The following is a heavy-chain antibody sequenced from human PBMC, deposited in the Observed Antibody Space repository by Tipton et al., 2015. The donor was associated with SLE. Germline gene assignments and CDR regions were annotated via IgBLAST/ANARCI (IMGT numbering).Heavy chain of an antibody. V-gene: IGHV3-30*02. CDR2: IRYDGSNK. CDR1: GFTFSSYG. J-gene: IGHJ4*02. Sequence: SLRLSCAASGFTFSSYGMHWVRQAPGKGLEWVAFIRYDGSNKYYADSVKGRFTISRDNSKNTLYLQMNSLRAEDTAVYYCAKDEYCSGGSCIYWGQGTLVTVSS. D-gene: IGHD2-15*01. CDR3: AKDEYCSGGSCIY.